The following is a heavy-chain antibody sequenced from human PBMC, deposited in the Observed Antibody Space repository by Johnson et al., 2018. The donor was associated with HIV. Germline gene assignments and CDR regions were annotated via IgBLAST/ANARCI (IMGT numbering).Heavy chain of an antibody. V-gene: IGHV3-74*02. CDR1: EITFHDQG. D-gene: IGHD6-19*01. CDR3: AKPQLLADDIFNF. CDR2: INSDGGST. J-gene: IGHJ3*01. Sequence: VQLVESGGGVVRPGGSQRLSCEASEITFHDQGMKWVRQAPGKVLVWVSRINSDGGSTAYADSVKGRFTISRENTKDTLSLQMNSLRAEDTGVYYCAKPQLLADDIFNFWGQGTMVIVSS.